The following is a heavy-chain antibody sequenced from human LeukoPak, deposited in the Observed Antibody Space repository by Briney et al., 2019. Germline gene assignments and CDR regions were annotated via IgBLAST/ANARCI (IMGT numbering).Heavy chain of an antibody. CDR1: GFTVSSNY. J-gene: IGHJ5*02. CDR2: ISGSGGNT. CDR3: ARMVGYCSGGSCYTQRWFDP. D-gene: IGHD2-15*01. V-gene: IGHV3-23*01. Sequence: GGSLRLSCAASGFTVSSNYLSWVRQAPGKGLEWVSGISGSGGNTYYADSVEGRFTISRDNSKNTLYLQMNSLRAEDTAVYYCARMVGYCSGGSCYTQRWFDPWGQGTLVTVSS.